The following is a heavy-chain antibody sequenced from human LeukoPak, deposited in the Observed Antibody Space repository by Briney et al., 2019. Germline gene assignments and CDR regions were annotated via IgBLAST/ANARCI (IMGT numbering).Heavy chain of an antibody. Sequence: ASVKVSCKASGYTFTGYIMHWVRQAPGQGLEWMGWINPNSGDTNYAQKFQGRVTMTRDTSISTAYMELSRLRSDDTAVYYCARGANYDFWSGRGAFDIWGQGTMVTVSS. D-gene: IGHD3-3*01. J-gene: IGHJ3*02. CDR2: INPNSGDT. CDR3: ARGANYDFWSGRGAFDI. CDR1: GYTFTGYI. V-gene: IGHV1-2*02.